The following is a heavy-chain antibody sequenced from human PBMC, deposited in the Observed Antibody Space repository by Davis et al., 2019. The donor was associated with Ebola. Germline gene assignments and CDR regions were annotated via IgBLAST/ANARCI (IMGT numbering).Heavy chain of an antibody. CDR1: GFTFSNYW. D-gene: IGHD3-22*01. V-gene: IGHV3-7*03. CDR3: ARRSYYYDSSGYYSGAQDFFFDD. Sequence: GESLKISCTASGFTFSNYWMSWVRQGPGKGLEWVANIKHDGSGESYVDSVKGRFTISRDNAKNSLYLQMNSLRVEDTAVYYCARRSYYYDSSGYYSGAQDFFFDDWGQGILVTVSS. CDR2: IKHDGSGE. J-gene: IGHJ4*02.